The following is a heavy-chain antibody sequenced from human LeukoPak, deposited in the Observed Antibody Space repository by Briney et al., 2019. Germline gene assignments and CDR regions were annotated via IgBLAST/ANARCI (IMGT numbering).Heavy chain of an antibody. J-gene: IGHJ4*02. D-gene: IGHD3-22*01. CDR3: AKGFTYDSSGYYYDY. Sequence: GGSLRLSCAASGFTFSSYAMSWVRQAPGKGLEWVSAISGSGGSTYYADSVKGRFTISRDNSKNTLYLQMNSLRAEDTAVYYCAKGFTYDSSGYYYDYWGQGPLVTVSS. V-gene: IGHV3-23*01. CDR2: ISGSGGST. CDR1: GFTFSSYA.